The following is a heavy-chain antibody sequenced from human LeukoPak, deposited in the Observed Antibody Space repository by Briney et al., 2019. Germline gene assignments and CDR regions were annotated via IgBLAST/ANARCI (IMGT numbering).Heavy chain of an antibody. CDR2: IYYSGTT. D-gene: IGHD3-22*01. J-gene: IGHJ3*02. V-gene: IGHV4-59*01. Sequence: SETLSLTCTVSGGSISSYYWNWIRQPPGKGLEWIGYIYYSGTTNYNPPLKSRVSMSVDTSKNQFSLKLSSVTAADTAVYYCARDLVVITTGKEAFDIWGQGTMVTVSS. CDR1: GGSISSYY. CDR3: ARDLVVITTGKEAFDI.